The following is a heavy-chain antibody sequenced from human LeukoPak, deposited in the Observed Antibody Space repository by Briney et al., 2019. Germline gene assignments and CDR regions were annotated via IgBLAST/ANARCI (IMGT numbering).Heavy chain of an antibody. CDR2: IYTSGST. D-gene: IGHD5-18*01. V-gene: IGHV4-4*07. Sequence: SETLSLTCTVSGGSLSSYYWSWIRQPAGKGLEWIGRIYTSGSTNYNPSLKSQVTMSVDTSKNQFSLKLSSVTAADTAVYYCAREAVQLWINHQYYYYCMDVWGQGTTVTVSS. J-gene: IGHJ6*02. CDR3: AREAVQLWINHQYYYYCMDV. CDR1: GGSLSSYY.